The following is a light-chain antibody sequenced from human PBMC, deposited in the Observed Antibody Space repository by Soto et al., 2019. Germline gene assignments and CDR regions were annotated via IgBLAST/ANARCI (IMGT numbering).Light chain of an antibody. J-gene: IGKJ4*01. CDR3: QQSDGYFLT. CDR2: DAS. CDR1: QSINSG. Sequence: DIQMTQSPSTLSAYVGDTVTITCRASQSINSGLAWYQQRSGKVPKLLIYDASSLESGVPSRFSGSGSGTEFTLNITSLQPEDFATYYCQQSDGYFLTFGGGTKVEIK. V-gene: IGKV1-5*01.